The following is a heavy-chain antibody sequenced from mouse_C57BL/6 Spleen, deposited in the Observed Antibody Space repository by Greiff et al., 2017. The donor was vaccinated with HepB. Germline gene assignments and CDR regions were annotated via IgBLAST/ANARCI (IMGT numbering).Heavy chain of an antibody. J-gene: IGHJ3*01. CDR1: GYTFTSYW. CDR2: IYPGSGST. CDR3: ARSQRRLQGFAY. Sequence: VQLQQPGAELVKPGASVKMSCKASGYTFTSYWITWVKQRPGQGLEWIGDIYPGSGSTNYNEKFKSKSTLTVDTSSITAYMQLSSLTSEDSSVYYCARSQRRLQGFAYWGQGTLVTVSA. V-gene: IGHV1-55*01. D-gene: IGHD3-2*02.